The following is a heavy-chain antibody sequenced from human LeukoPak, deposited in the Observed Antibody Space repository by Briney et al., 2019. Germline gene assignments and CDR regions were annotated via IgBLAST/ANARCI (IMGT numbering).Heavy chain of an antibody. D-gene: IGHD1-26*01. V-gene: IGHV1-69*06. J-gene: IGHJ3*01. CDR2: IIPIFDRP. CDR3: ARDAQWELRALDV. Sequence: GASVKVSCKASGYTFTGYYMHWVRQAPGQGLEWMGGIIPIFDRPNYAQKFEGRVTITADKSTNTTYMEIRSLTSDDTAVYYCARDAQWELRALDVWGRGTMVIVSS. CDR1: GYTFTGYY.